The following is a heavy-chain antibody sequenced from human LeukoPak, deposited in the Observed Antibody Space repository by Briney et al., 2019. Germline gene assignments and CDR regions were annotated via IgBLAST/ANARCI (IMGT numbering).Heavy chain of an antibody. D-gene: IGHD2-15*01. CDR2: ISSSISSGSTI. CDR1: GFTFSSYA. Sequence: GGSLRLSCAASGFTFSSYAMNWVRQAPGKGLEWVSYISSSISSGSTIYYVDSAKGRFTISRDNAKNSFYLQMHRLRAEDTAVYYCARDSASVGHNDAFDIWGQGTMVTVSS. CDR3: ARDSASVGHNDAFDI. V-gene: IGHV3-48*04. J-gene: IGHJ3*02.